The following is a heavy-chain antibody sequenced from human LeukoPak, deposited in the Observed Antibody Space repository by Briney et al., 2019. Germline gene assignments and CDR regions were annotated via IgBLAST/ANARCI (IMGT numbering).Heavy chain of an antibody. CDR3: ARDMGGDYDGSGYAFDI. CDR1: GGSIGTYY. J-gene: IGHJ3*02. V-gene: IGHV4-59*01. D-gene: IGHD3-22*01. Sequence: SETLSLTCTVSGGSIGTYYWSWIRQPPGKGLEWIGFIYYTESTNYNPSLKSRVTISVDTSKNQFSLKLNSVTAADTAVYYCARDMGGDYDGSGYAFDIWGQGTMVTVFS. CDR2: IYYTEST.